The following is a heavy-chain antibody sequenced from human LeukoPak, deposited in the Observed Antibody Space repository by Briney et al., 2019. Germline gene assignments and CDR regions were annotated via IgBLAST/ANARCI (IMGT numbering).Heavy chain of an antibody. CDR2: IIPIFGTA. CDR1: RGTFSSYA. CDR3: AREVRGVIGSSPQPMGYFDL. V-gene: IGHV1-69*01. J-gene: IGHJ2*01. Sequence: GASVKVSCKASRGTFSSYAISWVRQAPGHRLEWMGGIIPIFGTANYAQKFQGRVTITADESTSTAYMELSSLRSEDTAVYYCAREVRGVIGSSPQPMGYFDLWGRGTLVTVSS. D-gene: IGHD3-10*01.